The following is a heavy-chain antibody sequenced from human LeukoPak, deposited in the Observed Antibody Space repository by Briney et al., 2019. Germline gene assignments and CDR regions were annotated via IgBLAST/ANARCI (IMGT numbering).Heavy chain of an antibody. D-gene: IGHD4-17*01. CDR2: IIPIFGTA. CDR1: GGTFTSYA. V-gene: IGHV1-69*13. Sequence: RASVKVSCKASGGTFTSYAISWVPQAPGQGLEWMGGIIPIFGTANYAQKFQGRVTITADESTSTAYMELSSLRSEDTAVYYCARGRDERTVTTLPDYWGQGTLVTVSS. CDR3: ARGRDERTVTTLPDY. J-gene: IGHJ4*02.